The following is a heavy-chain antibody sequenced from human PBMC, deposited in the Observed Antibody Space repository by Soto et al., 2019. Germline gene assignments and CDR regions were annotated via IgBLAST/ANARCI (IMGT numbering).Heavy chain of an antibody. D-gene: IGHD6-13*01. Sequence: GGSLRLSCAASGFTVGSNYMSWVRQAPGKGLEWVSVIYSGGSTYYADSVKGRFTISRDNSKNTLYLQVSSLRAEDTAVYYCARGSTSSPAPIDYWGQGTLVTVSS. CDR3: ARGSTSSPAPIDY. J-gene: IGHJ4*02. CDR2: IYSGGST. CDR1: GFTVGSNY. V-gene: IGHV3-66*01.